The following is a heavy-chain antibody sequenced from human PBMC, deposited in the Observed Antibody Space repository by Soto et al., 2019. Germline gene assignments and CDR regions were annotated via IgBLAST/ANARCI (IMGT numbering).Heavy chain of an antibody. CDR3: TTPDRYSGSYDACDI. CDR1: GFTFSNAW. J-gene: IGHJ3*02. D-gene: IGHD1-26*01. Sequence: GGSLRLSCAASGFTFSNAWMSWVRQAPGKGLEWVGRIKSKTDGGTTDYAAPVKGRFTISREDSKNTLYLQMNSLKTEDTAVYYCTTPDRYSGSYDACDIWGQGTMVTVSS. V-gene: IGHV3-15*01. CDR2: IKSKTDGGTT.